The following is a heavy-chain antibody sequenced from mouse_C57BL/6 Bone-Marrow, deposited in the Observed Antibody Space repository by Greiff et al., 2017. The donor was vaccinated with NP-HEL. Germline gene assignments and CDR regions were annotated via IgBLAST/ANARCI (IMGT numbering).Heavy chain of an antibody. CDR3: ERGAWYAY. V-gene: IGHV1-72*01. Sequence: QVQLQQPGPELVKPGASVKLSCKASGYTFTSYWMHWVKQRPGRGLEWIGRIDPNSGGTKYNEKFKSKATLTVDNTTSTAYMLLSSLTAEDAAVYYCERGAWYAYWDRGKRITVSA. CDR1: GYTFTSYW. J-gene: IGHJ3*01. CDR2: IDPNSGGT.